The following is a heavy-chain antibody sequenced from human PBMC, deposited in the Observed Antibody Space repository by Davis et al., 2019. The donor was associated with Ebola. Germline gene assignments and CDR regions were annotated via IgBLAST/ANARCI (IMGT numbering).Heavy chain of an antibody. CDR3: ARSYGPPQKYYYYYGMDV. D-gene: IGHD3-10*01. CDR1: EYTLAELA. V-gene: IGHV1-24*01. Sequence: ASVKVSCKVSEYTLAELAIHWVRQAPGKGLEWMGSFDPEDGEAIYAQKFQGRVTITADKSTSTAYMELSSLRSEDTAVYYCARSYGPPQKYYYYYGMDVWGQGTTVTVSS. CDR2: FDPEDGEA. J-gene: IGHJ6*02.